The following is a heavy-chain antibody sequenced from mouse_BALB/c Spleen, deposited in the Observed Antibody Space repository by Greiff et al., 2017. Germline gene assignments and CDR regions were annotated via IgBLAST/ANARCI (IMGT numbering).Heavy chain of an antibody. CDR2: ISYDGSN. CDR3: ARRRTYGNWYFDV. Sequence: DVQLQESGPGLVKPSQSLSLTCSVTGYSITSGYYWNWIRQFPGNKLEWMGYISYDGSNNYNPSLKNRISITRDTSKNQFFLQLNSVTTEDTATYYCARRRTYGNWYFDVWGAGTTVTVSS. J-gene: IGHJ1*01. CDR1: GYSITSGYY. D-gene: IGHD2-1*01. V-gene: IGHV3-6*01.